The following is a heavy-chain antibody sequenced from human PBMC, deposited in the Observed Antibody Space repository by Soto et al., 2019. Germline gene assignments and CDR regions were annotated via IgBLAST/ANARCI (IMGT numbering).Heavy chain of an antibody. Sequence: QVQLVESGGGVVQPGRSLRLSCAASGFTFSSYALHWVRQAPGKGLGWVALISYDGRNKYYADSVKGRFTISRDNSKNTLYLQMNSLRTEDTAVYYCARDGEVAPAAINYFDYWGQGTLVTVSS. CDR2: ISYDGRNK. D-gene: IGHD2-2*02. CDR3: ARDGEVAPAAINYFDY. V-gene: IGHV3-30*04. J-gene: IGHJ4*02. CDR1: GFTFSSYA.